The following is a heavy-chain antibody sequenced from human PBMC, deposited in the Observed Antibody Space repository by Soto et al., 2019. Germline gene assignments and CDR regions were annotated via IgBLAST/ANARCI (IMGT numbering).Heavy chain of an antibody. V-gene: IGHV3-23*01. CDR3: AKDPGSSWYEIDY. J-gene: IGHJ4*02. CDR1: GFTFSNYA. CDR2: ISGSGGST. Sequence: EVQLLESGGGLVQPGGSLRLSCAASGFTFSNYAVTWVRQAPGKGLEWVSTISGSGGSTYYADSVKGRFTISRDHSNNTLYLQMSILRAEDTAVYYCAKDPGSSWYEIDYWGQGTLVTVSS. D-gene: IGHD6-13*01.